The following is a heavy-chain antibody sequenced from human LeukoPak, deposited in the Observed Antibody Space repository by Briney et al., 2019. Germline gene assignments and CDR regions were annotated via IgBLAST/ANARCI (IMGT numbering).Heavy chain of an antibody. CDR2: ISWDGGST. CDR3: AKVAAAGNFYYCMDV. Sequence: PGGSLRLSCAASGFTFDDYTMHWVRQAPRKGLEWVSLISWDGGSTYYADSVKGRFTISRDNSKNSLYLQMNSLRTEDTALYYCAKVAAAGNFYYCMDVWGKGTTVTVSS. CDR1: GFTFDDYT. J-gene: IGHJ6*03. D-gene: IGHD6-13*01. V-gene: IGHV3-43*01.